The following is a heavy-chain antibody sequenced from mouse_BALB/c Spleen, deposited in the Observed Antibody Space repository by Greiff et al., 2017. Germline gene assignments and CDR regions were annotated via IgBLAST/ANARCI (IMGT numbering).Heavy chain of an antibody. Sequence: DVKLVESGGGLVQPGGSLKLSCAASGFTFSSYTMSWVRQTPEKRLEWVAYISNGGGSTYYPDTVKGRFTISRDNAKNTLYLQMSSLKSEDTAMYYCARSGYYFDYWGQGTTLTVSS. V-gene: IGHV5-12-2*01. J-gene: IGHJ2*01. CDR1: GFTFSSYT. CDR2: ISNGGGST. CDR3: ARSGYYFDY.